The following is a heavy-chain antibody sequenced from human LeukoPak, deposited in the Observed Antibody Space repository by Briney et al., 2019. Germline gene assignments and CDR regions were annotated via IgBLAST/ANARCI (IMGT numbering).Heavy chain of an antibody. V-gene: IGHV3-33*01. CDR2: IWYDGSNK. Sequence: PGGSLRLSCAASGFTFSSYGMHWVRQAPGKGLEWVAVIWYDGSNKYYADSVKGRFTISRDNSKNTLYLQMNSLRAKDTAVYYCARVRRVSYNWFDPWGQGTLVTVSS. CDR3: ARVRRVSYNWFDP. CDR1: GFTFSSYG. D-gene: IGHD2-8*01. J-gene: IGHJ5*02.